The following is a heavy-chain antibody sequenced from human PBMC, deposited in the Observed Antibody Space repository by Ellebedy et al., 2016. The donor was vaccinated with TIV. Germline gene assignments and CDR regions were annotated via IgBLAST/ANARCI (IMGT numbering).Heavy chain of an antibody. CDR1: GYTFITYR. V-gene: IGHV1-46*04. J-gene: IGHJ4*02. CDR3: ARDDLEDFWSGYPDY. Sequence: AASVKVSCKASGYTFITYRIAWVRQAPGQGLEWMGIVNPSGGSTSYAQKLQGRVTMTRDTSTSTVYMELSSLRSEDTAVYYCARDDLEDFWSGYPDYWGQGTLVTVSS. CDR2: VNPSGGST. D-gene: IGHD3-3*01.